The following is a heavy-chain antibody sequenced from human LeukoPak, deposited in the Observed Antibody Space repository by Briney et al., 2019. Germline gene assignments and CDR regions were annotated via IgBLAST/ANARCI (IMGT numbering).Heavy chain of an antibody. V-gene: IGHV5-51*01. D-gene: IGHD1-26*01. CDR2: IYPDDSDT. Sequence: GESLKISCKGSGYSFTSYWIGWVRQMPGKGLEWMGIIYPDDSDTIYSPSFQGQVTISADKSTSTAHLQWSSLKASDTAMYCCARHDYSGTYSIDYWGQGTLVTVSS. CDR3: ARHDYSGTYSIDY. J-gene: IGHJ4*02. CDR1: GYSFTSYW.